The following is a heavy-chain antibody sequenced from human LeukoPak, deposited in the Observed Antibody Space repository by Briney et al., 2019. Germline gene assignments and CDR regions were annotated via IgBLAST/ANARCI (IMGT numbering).Heavy chain of an antibody. CDR2: INHSGST. J-gene: IGHJ4*02. D-gene: IGHD1-26*01. Sequence: SETLSLTCAVYGGSFSGYYWSWIRQPPGKGLEWIGEINHSGSTNYNPSLKSRVTISVDTSKNQFSLKLSSVTAADTAVYYCARGQRSFISYGGYFDYWGQGTLVTVSS. CDR3: ARGQRSFISYGGYFDY. CDR1: GGSFSGYY. V-gene: IGHV4-34*01.